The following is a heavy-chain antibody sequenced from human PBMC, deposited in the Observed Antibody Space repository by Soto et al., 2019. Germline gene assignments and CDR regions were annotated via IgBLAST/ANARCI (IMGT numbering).Heavy chain of an antibody. CDR1: GFTFSSYA. Sequence: EVPLLESGGGLVQPGGSLRLSCAASGFTFSSYAMSWVRQAPGKGLEWVSAISGSGGSTYYADSVKGRFTISRDNSKNTLYLQMNSLRAEDTAVYYCAKDLVLRYFDWSPHYFDYWGQGTLVTVSS. CDR2: ISGSGGST. J-gene: IGHJ4*02. V-gene: IGHV3-23*01. D-gene: IGHD3-9*01. CDR3: AKDLVLRYFDWSPHYFDY.